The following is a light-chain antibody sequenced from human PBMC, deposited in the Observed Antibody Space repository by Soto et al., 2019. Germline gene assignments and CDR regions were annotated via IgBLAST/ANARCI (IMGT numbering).Light chain of an antibody. J-gene: IGLJ2*01. Sequence: QSVLTQPPSTSGTPGQRVTISCSGSSSNIGSNYVSWYQQLPGTAPKLLIYRNNQRPSGVPDRFSGSKSGTSASLAISGLRSEDEADYYCAAWDDSLSGPVFGGGTKLTGL. CDR2: RNN. V-gene: IGLV1-47*01. CDR1: SSNIGSNY. CDR3: AAWDDSLSGPV.